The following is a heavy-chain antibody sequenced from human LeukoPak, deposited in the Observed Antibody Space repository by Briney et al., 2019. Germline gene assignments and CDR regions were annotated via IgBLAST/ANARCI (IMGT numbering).Heavy chain of an antibody. CDR2: ISYGGNNK. CDR1: GFTFSSYG. CDR3: ANLYADYPDY. J-gene: IGHJ4*02. Sequence: PGRSVRLSRAASGFTFSSYGMHWVRQAPGKGLEWVAVISYGGNNKYHADSVKGRFTISRDNAKNTLYLQMNSLRADDTAVYYCANLYADYPDYWGQGTLVTVS. D-gene: IGHD2-2*02. V-gene: IGHV3-30*18.